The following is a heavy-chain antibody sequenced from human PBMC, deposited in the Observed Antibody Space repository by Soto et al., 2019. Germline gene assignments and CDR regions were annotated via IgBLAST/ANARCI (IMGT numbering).Heavy chain of an antibody. Sequence: WASVKVSCKASGYTFTGYYMHWVRQAPGQGLEWMGWINPNSGGTNYAQKFQGRVTMTRDTSISTAYMELSRLRSDDTAVYYCARVNARITIFGVQYYGMDVWGQGTTVT. V-gene: IGHV1-2*02. J-gene: IGHJ6*02. CDR3: ARVNARITIFGVQYYGMDV. CDR2: INPNSGGT. CDR1: GYTFTGYY. D-gene: IGHD3-3*01.